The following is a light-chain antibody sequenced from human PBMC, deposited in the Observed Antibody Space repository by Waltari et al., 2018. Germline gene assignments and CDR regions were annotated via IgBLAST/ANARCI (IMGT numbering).Light chain of an antibody. J-gene: IGLJ2*01. CDR2: DVS. CDR3: CSYTSSSVVV. Sequence: SALTKLASGPGLLEPSTTIPGPGTSSDVGGITFVPWYQQHPGKAPKRMIYDVSNRPSGVSNRFSGSKSGNTASLTISGLQAEDEADYYCCSYTSSSVVVFGGGTKLTVL. V-gene: IGLV2-14*03. CDR1: SSDVGGITF.